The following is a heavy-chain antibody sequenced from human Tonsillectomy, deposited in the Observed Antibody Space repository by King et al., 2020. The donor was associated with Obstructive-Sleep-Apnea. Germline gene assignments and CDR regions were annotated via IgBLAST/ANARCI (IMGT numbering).Heavy chain of an antibody. V-gene: IGHV4-31*03. CDR3: ARVGYYDSSGYHAFDI. CDR2: INYIGST. CDR1: VGSISSGGYY. J-gene: IGHJ3*02. Sequence: VQLQESGPGLVKPSQTLSLTCTVSVGSISSGGYYWSWIRPPPGKVLEGIGYINYIGSTYYNPPPKSRVTISVDTSKNQFSLKLSSVTAADTAVYYCARVGYYDSSGYHAFDIWGQGTMVTVSS. D-gene: IGHD3-22*01.